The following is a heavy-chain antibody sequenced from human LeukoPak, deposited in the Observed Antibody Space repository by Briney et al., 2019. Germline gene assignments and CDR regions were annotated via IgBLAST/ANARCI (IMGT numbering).Heavy chain of an antibody. CDR1: GYTFTGYY. Sequence: ASVKVSCKASGYTFTGYYMHWVRQAPGQGLEWMGWINPNSGGTNYAQKLQGRVTMIRDTSISTAYMELSRLRSDDTAVYYCARCPFLSYGDYPNWFDPWGQGTLVTVSS. J-gene: IGHJ5*02. CDR2: INPNSGGT. V-gene: IGHV1-2*02. D-gene: IGHD4-17*01. CDR3: ARCPFLSYGDYPNWFDP.